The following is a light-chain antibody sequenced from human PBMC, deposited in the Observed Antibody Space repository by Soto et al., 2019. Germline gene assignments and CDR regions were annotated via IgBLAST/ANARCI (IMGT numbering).Light chain of an antibody. J-gene: IGKJ1*01. CDR1: QGISSY. V-gene: IGKV1-8*01. Sequence: AIRMTQSPSSLSASTGDRVTITCRASQGISSYLAWYQQKPGKAPKLLIYAASTLQSGVPSRFSGSGSGTDFTLTIICLQSEDFATYYCQQYYSYPPTFGQGTKV. CDR3: QQYYSYPPT. CDR2: AAS.